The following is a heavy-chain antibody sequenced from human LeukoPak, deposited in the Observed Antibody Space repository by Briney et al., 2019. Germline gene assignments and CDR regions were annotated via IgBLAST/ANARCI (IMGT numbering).Heavy chain of an antibody. CDR3: ARDVGFGEFSGDHRY. J-gene: IGHJ4*02. V-gene: IGHV4-59*01. CDR1: GGSIRTYY. CDR2: IYYSGST. D-gene: IGHD3-10*01. Sequence: PSETLSLTCTVSGGSIRTYYWSWIRQPPGKGLEWIGYIYYSGSTNYSPSLKSRVTISVDTSKNQFSLKLSSVTAADTAVYYCARDVGFGEFSGDHRYWGQGTLVTVSS.